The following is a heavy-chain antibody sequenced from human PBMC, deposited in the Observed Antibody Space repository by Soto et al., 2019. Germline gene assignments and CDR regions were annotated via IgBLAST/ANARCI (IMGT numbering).Heavy chain of an antibody. Sequence: GGSLRLSCAASGFTFDDYAVHWVRQAPGKGLEWVSGISWNSGSIGYADSVKGRFTISRDNAKNSLYLQMNSLRAEDTALYYCARALWIGGHHYYFDYWGQGTLVTVSS. CDR1: GFTFDDYA. D-gene: IGHD3-10*01. CDR2: ISWNSGSI. J-gene: IGHJ4*02. CDR3: ARALWIGGHHYYFDY. V-gene: IGHV3-9*01.